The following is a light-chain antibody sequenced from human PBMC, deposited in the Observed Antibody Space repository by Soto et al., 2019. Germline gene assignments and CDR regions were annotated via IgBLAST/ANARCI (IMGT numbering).Light chain of an antibody. Sequence: DIQMTQSPSSLSASVGDRVTITCRASQSISSYLNWYQQKPGKAPKLLIYAASSLQSGVPSRFSGSGSGTDFTRTISSLQPEDFATYYCQQSYSFYTFGQGTKLEIK. CDR3: QQSYSFYT. CDR2: AAS. CDR1: QSISSY. J-gene: IGKJ2*01. V-gene: IGKV1-39*01.